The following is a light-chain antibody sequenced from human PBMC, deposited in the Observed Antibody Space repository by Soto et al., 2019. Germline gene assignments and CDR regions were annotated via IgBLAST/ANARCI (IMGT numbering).Light chain of an antibody. Sequence: EIVLTQSPATLSLSPGERANISCRASQSVTTWLAWYQQKPGRAPRLLIYDASDRATGIPARFSGSGSGTDFTLTISSLEPEDFAVYYCQQRSNWPPSITFGQGTRLEI. J-gene: IGKJ5*01. CDR1: QSVTTW. CDR3: QQRSNWPPSIT. CDR2: DAS. V-gene: IGKV3-11*01.